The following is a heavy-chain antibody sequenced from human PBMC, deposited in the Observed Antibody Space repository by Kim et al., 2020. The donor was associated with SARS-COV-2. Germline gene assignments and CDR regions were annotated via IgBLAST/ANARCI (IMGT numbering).Heavy chain of an antibody. J-gene: IGHJ4*02. D-gene: IGHD3-22*01. V-gene: IGHV3-23*01. Sequence: GGSLRLSCAASGFTFSSYAMSWVRQAPGKGLEWVSAISGSGGSTYYADSVKGRFTISRDNSKNTLYLQMNSLRAEDTAVYYCAKDLTLSSGYYSFDYWGQGTLVTVSS. CDR1: GFTFSSYA. CDR2: ISGSGGST. CDR3: AKDLTLSSGYYSFDY.